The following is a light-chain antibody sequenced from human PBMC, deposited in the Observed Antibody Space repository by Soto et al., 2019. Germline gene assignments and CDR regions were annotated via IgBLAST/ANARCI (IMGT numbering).Light chain of an antibody. J-gene: IGKJ5*01. CDR3: QQFDSPPLT. CDR2: ASS. CDR1: QDITNY. V-gene: IGKV1-33*01. Sequence: DIQMTPSPSSLSASVGDRVTIICQASQDITNYLNWYQQKPGNAPKLLIHASSNLETGLPSRFSGSGSGTDFSFTISSLQPEDIATYFCQQFDSPPLTFGQGTRLEIK.